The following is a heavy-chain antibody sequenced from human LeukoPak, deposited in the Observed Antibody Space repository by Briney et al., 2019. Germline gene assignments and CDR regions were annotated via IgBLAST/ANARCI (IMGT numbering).Heavy chain of an antibody. D-gene: IGHD6-13*01. V-gene: IGHV1-2*02. CDR3: ARDSSSWETYYYYYMDV. Sequence: ASVKVSCKASGYTFTDSYVHWVRQAPGQVLEWMGLIDPDGGNTNYAQNFQGRVTMTRDTSISTAYMELSRLRSDDTAVYYCARDSSSWETYYYYYMDVWGKGTTVTISS. J-gene: IGHJ6*03. CDR2: IDPDGGNT. CDR1: GYTFTDSY.